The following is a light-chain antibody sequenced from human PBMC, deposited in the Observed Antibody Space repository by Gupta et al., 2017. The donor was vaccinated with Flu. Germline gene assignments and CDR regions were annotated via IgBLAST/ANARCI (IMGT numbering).Light chain of an antibody. CDR1: SSDVGGSKY. V-gene: IGLV2-14*01. J-gene: IGLJ3*02. CDR2: EVS. CDR3: YSYATSSTPWV. Sequence: QSALTQPASLSGSPGQSITISCTGTSSDVGGSKYVSWYQHHPGKAPKLIIFEVSHRPSGVSNRFSGSKSGNTASLTIXGXQPDDEXDYYCYSYATSSTPWVFGGGTTLTVL.